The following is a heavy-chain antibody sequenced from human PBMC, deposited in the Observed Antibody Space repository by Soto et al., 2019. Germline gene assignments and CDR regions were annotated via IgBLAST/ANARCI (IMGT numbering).Heavy chain of an antibody. J-gene: IGHJ4*02. CDR2: IIPILGIA. CDR1: GGTFSSYT. V-gene: IGHV1-69*08. Sequence: QVQLVQSGAEVKKPGSSVKVSCKASGGTFSSYTISWVRQAPGQGLEWMGRIIPILGIANYAQKFQGRVTITADKSTSTAYMELSSLRSEDTAVYYCARDSAVVVPAASFDYWGQRTLVTVSS. CDR3: ARDSAVVVPAASFDY. D-gene: IGHD2-2*01.